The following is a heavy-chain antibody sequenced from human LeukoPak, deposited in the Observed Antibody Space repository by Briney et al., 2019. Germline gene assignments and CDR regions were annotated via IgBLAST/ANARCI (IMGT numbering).Heavy chain of an antibody. J-gene: IGHJ4*02. CDR1: GGSISSYY. CDR2: IYYSGST. D-gene: IGHD6-13*01. Sequence: SETLSLTCTVSGGSISSYYWSWIRQPPGKGLEWIGYIYYSGSTNYNPSLKSRVTTSSDTSKNQFSLKLTSVTAADTAVYYCARADSSSWKDWGQGTLVTVSS. V-gene: IGHV4-59*01. CDR3: ARADSSSWKD.